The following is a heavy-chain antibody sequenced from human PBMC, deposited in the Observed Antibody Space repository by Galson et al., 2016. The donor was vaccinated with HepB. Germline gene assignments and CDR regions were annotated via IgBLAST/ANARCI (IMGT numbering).Heavy chain of an antibody. D-gene: IGHD2-15*01. CDR1: GFTFDTFW. CDR3: ARDSGWWD. V-gene: IGHV3-7*01. Sequence: SLRLSCAASGFTFDTFWMAWVRQAPGKGLEWVATIKGDGSEEYYLDSVKGRFTISRDNAKNSLYLQMNSLRAEETAVYYCARDSGWWDWGQGTLVIVSS. J-gene: IGHJ4*02. CDR2: IKGDGSEE.